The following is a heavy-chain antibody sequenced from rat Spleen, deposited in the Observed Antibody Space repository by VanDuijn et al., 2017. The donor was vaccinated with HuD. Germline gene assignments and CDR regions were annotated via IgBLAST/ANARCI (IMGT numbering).Heavy chain of an antibody. J-gene: IGHJ2*01. V-gene: IGHV5-31*01. CDR2: VTHIGGTT. CDR1: GFTFNNYW. CDR3: AREPPGYGYCVTDA. D-gene: IGHD4-3*01. Sequence: EVQLVESGGGLVQPGRSLKLSCAASGFTFNNYWMTWIRQAPGKGLEWVATVTHIGGTTYYADSVKGRFTISRENGESALYLEMSKLGSEDTAIYYCAREPPGYGYCVTDAWGQGVMVTVSS.